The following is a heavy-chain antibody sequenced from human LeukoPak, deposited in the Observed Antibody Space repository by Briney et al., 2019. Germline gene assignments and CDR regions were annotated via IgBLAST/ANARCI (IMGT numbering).Heavy chain of an antibody. J-gene: IGHJ3*02. CDR3: AKDDYSGGWYKPYDAFDI. Sequence: GGSLRLSCAASGFTFSSYVMHWVRQAPGKGLEGVSGISGSGGSTYYADSVKGRFTISRDNAKDTLYLHMNSLTAEDRALYYCAKDDYSGGWYKPYDAFDIWGQGKMVTVSS. V-gene: IGHV3-23*01. CDR1: GFTFSSYV. CDR2: ISGSGGST. D-gene: IGHD6-19*01.